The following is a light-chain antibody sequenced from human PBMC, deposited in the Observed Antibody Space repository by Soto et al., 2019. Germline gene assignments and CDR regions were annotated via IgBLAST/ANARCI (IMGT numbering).Light chain of an antibody. V-gene: IGLV2-14*01. CDR1: SSDVGGYNY. Sequence: QSVLTQPASVSGSPGQSITISCTGTSSDVGGYNYVSWYQQHPGKAPKLMIYDVSNRPSGVSNRFSGSKSGNTASLTISGLQAEDETDYYCSLYTTISPHVVFGGGTKLTVL. CDR3: SLYTTISPHVV. J-gene: IGLJ2*01. CDR2: DVS.